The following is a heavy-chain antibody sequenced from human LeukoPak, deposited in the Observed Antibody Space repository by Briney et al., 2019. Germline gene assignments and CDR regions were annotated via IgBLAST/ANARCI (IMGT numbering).Heavy chain of an antibody. CDR2: ISAYNGNT. J-gene: IGHJ3*02. CDR1: GYTFTSYV. V-gene: IGHV1-18*01. D-gene: IGHD3-3*01. Sequence: ASVKVSCKASGYTFTSYVISWVRQAPGRGLEWMGWISAYNGNTNYAQKLQGRVTMTTDTSTSTAYMELRSLRSDDTAVYYCARVLRFLEWLSNDAFDIWGQGTMVTVSS. CDR3: ARVLRFLEWLSNDAFDI.